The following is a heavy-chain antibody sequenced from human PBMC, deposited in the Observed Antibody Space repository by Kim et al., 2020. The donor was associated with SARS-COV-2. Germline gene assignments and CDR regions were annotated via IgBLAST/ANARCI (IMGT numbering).Heavy chain of an antibody. Sequence: GGSLRLSCAASGFIFSNYWMSWVRHTPGKGLQWVANIKQDGREKNYVDSVSGRFTISRDNGKNSLYLQMNSLRGDDTAIYYCGRGRGWFDPWGQGTLVTVSS. V-gene: IGHV3-7*01. CDR1: GFIFSNYW. D-gene: IGHD1-26*01. J-gene: IGHJ5*02. CDR3: GRGRGWFDP. CDR2: IKQDGREK.